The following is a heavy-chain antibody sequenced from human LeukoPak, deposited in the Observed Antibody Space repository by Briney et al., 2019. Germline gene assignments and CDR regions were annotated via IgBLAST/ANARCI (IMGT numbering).Heavy chain of an antibody. Sequence: SETLSLTCTVSGGSISSGGYYWSWIRQPPGKGLEWIGSIYYSGSTYYNPSLKSRVTISVDTSKNQFSLKLSSVTAADTAVYYCARLMMGAFDIWGQGTMVTVSS. V-gene: IGHV4-39*01. CDR1: GGSISSGGYY. CDR3: ARLMMGAFDI. J-gene: IGHJ3*02. CDR2: IYYSGST. D-gene: IGHD3-16*01.